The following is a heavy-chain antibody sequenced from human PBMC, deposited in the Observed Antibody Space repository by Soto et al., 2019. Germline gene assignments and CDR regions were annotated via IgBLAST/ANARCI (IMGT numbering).Heavy chain of an antibody. CDR3: AREGSSPPYSSSGGEYNWFDP. V-gene: IGHV4-59*01. D-gene: IGHD6-6*01. CDR1: GGTITYYY. CDR2: IFDGGSA. J-gene: IGHJ5*02. Sequence: SETLSLTCTVSGGTITYYYWSWIRQAPGKGLEWLGYIFDGGSANYNPSLKSRVSFSLDKSQNQLSLKLSSVTAADTAVYYCAREGSSPPYSSSGGEYNWFDPWGQGTLVTVSS.